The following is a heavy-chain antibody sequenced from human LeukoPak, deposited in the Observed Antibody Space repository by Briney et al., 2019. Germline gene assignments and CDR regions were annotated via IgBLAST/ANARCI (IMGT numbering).Heavy chain of an antibody. CDR1: GYTFTGYY. D-gene: IGHD4-23*01. CDR2: INPNSGGT. J-gene: IGHJ4*02. V-gene: IGHV1-2*02. Sequence: ASVKVSCKASGYTFTGYYMHWVRQAPGQGLEWMGWINPNSGGTNYAQKLQGRVTMTTDTSTSTAYMELRSLRSDDTAVYYCARDRDDYGGNSKFDYWGQGTLVTVSS. CDR3: ARDRDDYGGNSKFDY.